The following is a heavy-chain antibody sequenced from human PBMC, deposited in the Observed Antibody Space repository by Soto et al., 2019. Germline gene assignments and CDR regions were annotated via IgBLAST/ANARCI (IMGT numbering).Heavy chain of an antibody. CDR3: AKDVVPAATSTTSPYFDY. D-gene: IGHD2-2*01. J-gene: IGHJ4*02. V-gene: IGHV3-9*01. Sequence: EVQLVESGGGLVQPGRSLRLSCAASGFTFDDYAMHWVRQAPGKGLEWVSGISWNSGSIGYADSVKGRFTISRDNAKNSLYLQMNSLRAEDTALYYCAKDVVPAATSTTSPYFDYWGQGTLVTVSS. CDR2: ISWNSGSI. CDR1: GFTFDDYA.